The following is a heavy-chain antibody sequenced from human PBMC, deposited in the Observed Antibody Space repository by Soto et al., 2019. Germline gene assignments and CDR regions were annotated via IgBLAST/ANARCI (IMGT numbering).Heavy chain of an antibody. V-gene: IGHV4-59*01. J-gene: IGHJ6*02. CDR1: GDSITNYY. CDR2: VHYTGST. CDR3: ARDRIVVVPAAIPLHFYHGMDV. D-gene: IGHD2-2*01. Sequence: PPETLSLTCTVSGDSITNYYWTWIRQPPGKGLEWMGCVHYTGSTNYNPSLKSRVTISVDTSKNQFSLKLTSVTAADTAVYYCARDRIVVVPAAIPLHFYHGMDVWGQGTTVTVSS.